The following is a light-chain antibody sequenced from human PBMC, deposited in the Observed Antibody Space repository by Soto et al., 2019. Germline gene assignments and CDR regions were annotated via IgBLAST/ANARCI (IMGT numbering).Light chain of an antibody. CDR3: QQYNNWPPT. J-gene: IGKJ1*01. Sequence: EIVVTQSPATLSVSPGERATLSCRASQSVRNNLGWYQQKSGQAPRLLIYGASTRATGAPARFSGSGSGAEFTLTISSLQSEDFAVYYCQQYNNWPPTFGQGTKVDNK. V-gene: IGKV3-15*01. CDR1: QSVRNN. CDR2: GAS.